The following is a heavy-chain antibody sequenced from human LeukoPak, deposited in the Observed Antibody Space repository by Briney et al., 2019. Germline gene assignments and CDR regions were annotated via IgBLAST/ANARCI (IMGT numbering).Heavy chain of an antibody. D-gene: IGHD6-19*01. CDR3: ARGRRTGYSSGWFDY. J-gene: IGHJ4*02. CDR2: IYYSGST. V-gene: IGHV4-39*07. Sequence: SETLSLTCTVSGGSISSSSYYWGWIRQPPGKGLEWIGSIYYSGSTNYNPSLKSRVTISVDTSKNQFSLKLSSVTAADTAVYYCARGRRTGYSSGWFDYWGQGTLVTVSS. CDR1: GGSISSSSYY.